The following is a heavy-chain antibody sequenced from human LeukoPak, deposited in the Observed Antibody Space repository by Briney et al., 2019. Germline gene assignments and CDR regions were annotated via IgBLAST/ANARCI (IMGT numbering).Heavy chain of an antibody. Sequence: ASVKVSCKASGYTFTSYGISWVRQAPGQGLEWMGWISAYNGNTNYAQKLQGRVTMTTDTSTSTAYMELRSLRSDDTAVYYCARLKYYYDSSGYYYASPDDYWGQGTLVTVSS. CDR3: ARLKYYYDSSGYYYASPDDY. V-gene: IGHV1-18*01. D-gene: IGHD3-22*01. CDR2: ISAYNGNT. CDR1: GYTFTSYG. J-gene: IGHJ4*02.